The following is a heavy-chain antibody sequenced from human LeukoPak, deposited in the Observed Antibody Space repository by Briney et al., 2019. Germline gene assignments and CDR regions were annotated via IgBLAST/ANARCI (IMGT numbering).Heavy chain of an antibody. CDR1: GFTFSDYY. CDR3: ARSRQSLTTPDY. J-gene: IGHJ4*02. Sequence: GGSLRLSCAASGFTFSDYYMSWIRQAPGKGLEWVSYISSSGSTIDYADSVKGRFTISRDNAKNSLYLQMNSLRAEDTAVYYCARSRQSLTTPDYWGQGTLVTVSS. D-gene: IGHD3-16*02. CDR2: ISSSGSTI. V-gene: IGHV3-11*04.